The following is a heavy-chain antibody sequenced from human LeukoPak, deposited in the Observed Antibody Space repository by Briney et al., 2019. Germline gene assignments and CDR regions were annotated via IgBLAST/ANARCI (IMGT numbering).Heavy chain of an antibody. CDR3: AGIGHYYDSSGYYY. J-gene: IGHJ4*02. D-gene: IGHD3-22*01. CDR1: GFSFSSYS. V-gene: IGHV3-21*01. CDR2: ISSSSSYI. Sequence: GGSLRLSCAASGFSFSSYSMNWVRQAPGKGLEWVSSISSSSSYIYYADSVKGRFTISRDNAKNSLYLQMNSLRAEDTAVYYCAGIGHYYDSSGYYYWGQGTLVTVSS.